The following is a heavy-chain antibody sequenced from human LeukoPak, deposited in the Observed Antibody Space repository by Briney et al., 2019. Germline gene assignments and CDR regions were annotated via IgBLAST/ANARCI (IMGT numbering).Heavy chain of an antibody. D-gene: IGHD3-16*02. J-gene: IGHJ4*02. CDR2: ISSSGVTI. Sequence: PGGSLRLSCAASGFTFNDYYMNWIRQAPGKGLEWVSYISSSGVTIYYADSVKGRFTISRDNAKSSLFLQMNSLRAEDTAVYYWGWGNYRSFDNWGQGTLVTVSS. V-gene: IGHV3-11*01. CDR1: GFTFNDYY. CDR3: GWGNYRSFDN.